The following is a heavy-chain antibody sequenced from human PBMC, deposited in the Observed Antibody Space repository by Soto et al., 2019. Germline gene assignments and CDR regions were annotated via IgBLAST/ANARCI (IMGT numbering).Heavy chain of an antibody. V-gene: IGHV1-2*02. CDR3: GLEPTGTAGFDY. J-gene: IGHJ4*02. Sequence: GASVKVSCKASGHTFTGHHMHRVRQAPGQGLEWMGLIDLDIGDTKYAQKFQGRVTSTSDTSITTVYMELRGLRSDDTAVYYCGLEPTGTAGFDYWGQGTLVTVSS. CDR1: GHTFTGHH. D-gene: IGHD2-21*02. CDR2: IDLDIGDT.